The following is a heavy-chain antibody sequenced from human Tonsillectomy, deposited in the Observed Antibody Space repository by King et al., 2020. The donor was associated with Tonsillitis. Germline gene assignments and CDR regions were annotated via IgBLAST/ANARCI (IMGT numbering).Heavy chain of an antibody. V-gene: IGHV1-46*01. CDR2: INPSGGST. CDR1: GYTFTTYY. Sequence: VQLVESGAEVKKPGASVKVSCKASGYTFTTYYMHWVRQAPGQGLEWMGMINPSGGSTSYAQKFQDGVTMTRDTSTSIVYLDLSSLRSEDTAVYYCARDRPCSSISCYGGSWFDPWGQGTLVTVSS. D-gene: IGHD2-2*01. CDR3: ARDRPCSSISCYGGSWFDP. J-gene: IGHJ5*02.